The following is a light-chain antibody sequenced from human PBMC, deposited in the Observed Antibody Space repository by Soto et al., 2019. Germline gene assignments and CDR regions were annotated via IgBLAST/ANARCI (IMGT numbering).Light chain of an antibody. CDR3: QQRGNWPLS. CDR1: QSVNNY. Sequence: EIVLTQSPATLSLSPGEGVTLSCRASQSVNNYLAWYQQKPGQAPRLLIYDASNRATGIPARFSGSGSGTDFTLTISSLEPEDFAVYYCQQRGNWPLSVGGGTKVDIK. V-gene: IGKV3-11*01. J-gene: IGKJ4*01. CDR2: DAS.